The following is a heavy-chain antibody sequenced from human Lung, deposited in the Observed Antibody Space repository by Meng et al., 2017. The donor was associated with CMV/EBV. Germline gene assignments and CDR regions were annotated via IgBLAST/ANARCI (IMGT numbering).Heavy chain of an antibody. V-gene: IGHV1-2*02. J-gene: IGHJ6*02. Sequence: ASVXVSXXASGYTFTGYYMHWVRQAPGQGLEWMGWINPNSGDTNYAQKFQGRVTMTRDTSISTAYMELSRLRSDDTAVYYCARDRVPAAFRDYGMDVWGQGXTVTVSS. CDR2: INPNSGDT. D-gene: IGHD2-2*01. CDR3: ARDRVPAAFRDYGMDV. CDR1: GYTFTGYY.